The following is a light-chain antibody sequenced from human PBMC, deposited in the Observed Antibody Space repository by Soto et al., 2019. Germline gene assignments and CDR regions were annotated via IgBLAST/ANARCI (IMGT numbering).Light chain of an antibody. CDR3: YSNTDTGTHLV. V-gene: IGLV2-14*01. CDR1: SSDVGGYNY. CDR2: EVS. J-gene: IGLJ2*01. Sequence: QSALTQPASVSGSPGQSITISCTGTSSDVGGYNYVSWYQQHPGKAPKLMIYEVSHRPSGVSIRFSGSKSGNTASLTISGLQAEDEADYYCYSNTDTGTHLVFGGGTKLTVL.